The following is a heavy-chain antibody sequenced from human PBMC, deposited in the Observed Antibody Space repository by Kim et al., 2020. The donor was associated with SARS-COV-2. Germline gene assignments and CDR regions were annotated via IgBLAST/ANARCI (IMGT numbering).Heavy chain of an antibody. Sequence: DYAGSVKSRITINADTSKNQFSLQLNSVSPEDTTVYYCARDTPGQKAYDIWGQGTMVTVSS. V-gene: IGHV6-1*01. J-gene: IGHJ3*02. CDR3: ARDTPGQKAYDI.